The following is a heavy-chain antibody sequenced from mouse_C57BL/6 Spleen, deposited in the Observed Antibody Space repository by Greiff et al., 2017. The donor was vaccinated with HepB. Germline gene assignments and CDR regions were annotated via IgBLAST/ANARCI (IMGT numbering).Heavy chain of an antibody. J-gene: IGHJ1*03. V-gene: IGHV1-82*01. CDR3: ARYWDGRYFDV. CDR1: GYAFSSSW. Sequence: VHLVESGPELVKPGASVKISCKASGYAFSSSWMNWVKQRPGKGLEWIGRIYPGDGDTNYNGKFKGKATLTADKSSSTAYMQLSSLTSEDSAVYFCARYWDGRYFDVWGTGTTVTVSS. CDR2: IYPGDGDT. D-gene: IGHD4-1*01.